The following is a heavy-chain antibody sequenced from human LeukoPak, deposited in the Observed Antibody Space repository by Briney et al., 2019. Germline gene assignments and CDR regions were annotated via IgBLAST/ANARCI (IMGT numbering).Heavy chain of an antibody. V-gene: IGHV3-30*01. CDR2: ISYDGSNK. D-gene: IGHD5-12*01. Sequence: GGSLRLSCAASGFTFSSYAMHWVRQAPGKGLEWVAVISYDGSNKYYADSVKGRFTISRDNSKNTLYLQMNSPRAEDTAVYYCARQYSGYDRTMNFDYWGQGTLVTVSS. CDR3: ARQYSGYDRTMNFDY. CDR1: GFTFSSYA. J-gene: IGHJ4*02.